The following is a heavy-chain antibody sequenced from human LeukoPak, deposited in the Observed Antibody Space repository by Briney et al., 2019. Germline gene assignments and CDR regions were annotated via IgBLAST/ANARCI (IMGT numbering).Heavy chain of an antibody. Sequence: SETLSLTCTVSGVSISSNYWSWIRQPPGKGLEWIGYIYNGGSTNYNPSLKSRVTISVDTSKNQFSLKLTSVTAADTAVYYCAALRDGYEFDYWGQGTLVTVSS. CDR2: IYNGGST. J-gene: IGHJ4*02. V-gene: IGHV4-59*01. D-gene: IGHD5-24*01. CDR1: GVSISSNY. CDR3: AALRDGYEFDY.